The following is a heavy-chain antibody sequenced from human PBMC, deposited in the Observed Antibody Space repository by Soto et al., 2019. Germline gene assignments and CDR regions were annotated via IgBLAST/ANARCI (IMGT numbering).Heavy chain of an antibody. V-gene: IGHV3-48*01. J-gene: IGHJ6*03. D-gene: IGHD3-3*01. CDR3: ARVPNFDFWSGYHQKAYYMDV. CDR1: GFTFSSYS. Sequence: PGGSLSLSCAASGFTFSSYSMNWVRQAPGKGLEWVSYISSSSSTIYYADSVKGRFTISRDNAKNSLYLQMNSLRAEDTAVYYCARVPNFDFWSGYHQKAYYMDVWGKGTTVTVSS. CDR2: ISSSSSTI.